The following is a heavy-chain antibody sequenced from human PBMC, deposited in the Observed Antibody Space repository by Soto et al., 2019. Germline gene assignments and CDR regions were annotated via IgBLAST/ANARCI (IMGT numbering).Heavy chain of an antibody. V-gene: IGHV3-7*04. CDR3: ARGDYHDNSGPFSDAFDV. CDR2: VKPDGSQK. CDR1: GFAFSTYW. D-gene: IGHD3-22*01. Sequence: LRLSCAASGFAFSTYWMSWVRQAPGKGLEWVANVKPDGSQKWYVDSVRGRFSISRDNARNSVYLQMNSLRADDTAMYYCARGDYHDNSGPFSDAFDVWGQGTKVTVS. J-gene: IGHJ3*01.